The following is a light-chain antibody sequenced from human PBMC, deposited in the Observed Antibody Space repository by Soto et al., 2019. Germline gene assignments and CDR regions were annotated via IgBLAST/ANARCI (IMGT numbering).Light chain of an antibody. Sequence: EVVFTQSPGTLSLSPGERATLSCRASQSVSSNLAWYQQKPGQAPRLLIYGASTRATGIPARFSGSGSGTDFTLTISSLEPEDFAVYYCQQRSNWPITFGQGTLLEIK. CDR2: GAS. J-gene: IGKJ5*01. CDR1: QSVSSN. CDR3: QQRSNWPIT. V-gene: IGKV3-11*01.